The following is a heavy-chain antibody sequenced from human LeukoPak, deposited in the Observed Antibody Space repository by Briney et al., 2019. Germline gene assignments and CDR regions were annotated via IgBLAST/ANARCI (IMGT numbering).Heavy chain of an antibody. CDR2: FSAYNGNT. V-gene: IGHV1-18*01. CDR1: GYTFTSYG. Sequence: ASVKVSCKASGYTFTSYGIIWVRQAPGQGLEWMGWFSAYNGNTNYAQKFQGRVTMTRDTSISTAYMELSRLRSDDTAVYYCARDIIVVSADNYYYYGMDVWGQGTTVTVSS. CDR3: ARDIIVVSADNYYYYGMDV. J-gene: IGHJ6*02. D-gene: IGHD2-2*01.